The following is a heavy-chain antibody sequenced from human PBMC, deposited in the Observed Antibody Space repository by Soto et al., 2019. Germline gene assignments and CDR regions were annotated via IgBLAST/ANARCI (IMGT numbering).Heavy chain of an antibody. V-gene: IGHV4-30-4*01. Sequence: SETLSLTCTVSGGSISSGDYYWSWIRQPPGKGLEWIGYIYYSGSTYYNPSLKSRVTISVDTSKNQFSLKLSSVTAADTAVYYCAKYGDPTLDAFEIWGQGTMVTVSS. CDR2: IYYSGST. J-gene: IGHJ3*02. CDR1: GGSISSGDYY. CDR3: AKYGDPTLDAFEI. D-gene: IGHD4-17*01.